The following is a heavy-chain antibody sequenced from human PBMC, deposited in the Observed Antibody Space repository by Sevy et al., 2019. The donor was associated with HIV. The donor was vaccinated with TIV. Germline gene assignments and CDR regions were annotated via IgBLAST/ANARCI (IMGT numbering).Heavy chain of an antibody. J-gene: IGHJ4*02. CDR3: SIYYDIRAFDS. CDR2: IRGKANNYAT. V-gene: IGHV3-73*01. Sequence: GGSLRLSCAGSGFTFSDAAIHWVRPASGKGLEWLGRIRGKANNYATAYAESVKDRFSISRNDLKDTAYLQMNSLRTEDAAMCYCSIYYDIRAFDSWGQGTQVTVSS. D-gene: IGHD3-22*01. CDR1: GFTFSDAA.